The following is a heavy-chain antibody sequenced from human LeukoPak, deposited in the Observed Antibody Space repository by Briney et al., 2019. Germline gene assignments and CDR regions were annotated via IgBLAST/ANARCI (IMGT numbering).Heavy chain of an antibody. CDR1: GFTFTNYW. Sequence: GGSLRLSCAASGFTFTNYWMSWVRQAPGKGPEWLSSIKQAASDKYYVDSVKGRFTISRDNAKNTLFLQMTSLRAEDTALYYCVRAAVDYWGQGILVTVSS. CDR3: VRAAVDY. J-gene: IGHJ4*02. CDR2: IKQAASDK. V-gene: IGHV3-7*01. D-gene: IGHD2-15*01.